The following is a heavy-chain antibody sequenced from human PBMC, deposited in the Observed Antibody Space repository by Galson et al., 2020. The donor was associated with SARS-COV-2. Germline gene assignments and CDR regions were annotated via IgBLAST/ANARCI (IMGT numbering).Heavy chain of an antibody. CDR3: ARDQRGYYDSSGLQDY. D-gene: IGHD3-22*01. Sequence: GGSLRLSCAASGFTFSSYSMNWVRQAPGKGLEWVSSISSSSSYIYYADSVKGRFTISRDNAKNSLYLQMNSLRAEDTAVYYCARDQRGYYDSSGLQDYWGQGTLVTVSS. CDR2: ISSSSSYI. J-gene: IGHJ4*02. V-gene: IGHV3-21*01. CDR1: GFTFSSYS.